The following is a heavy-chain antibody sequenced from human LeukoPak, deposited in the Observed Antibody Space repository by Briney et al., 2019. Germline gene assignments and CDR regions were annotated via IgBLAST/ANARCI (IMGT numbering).Heavy chain of an antibody. Sequence: PSETLSLTCTVSGDSISTYYWSWIRQPPGKGLEWIGYIYYRVTSDYNPSLKSRVTMSVDMSTRQISLKLSSVSAADTAVYYCARAVGGDGSGSLWGPGTLVTVSS. CDR2: IYYRVTS. CDR1: GDSISTYY. D-gene: IGHD3-10*01. V-gene: IGHV4-59*01. J-gene: IGHJ4*02. CDR3: ARAVGGDGSGSL.